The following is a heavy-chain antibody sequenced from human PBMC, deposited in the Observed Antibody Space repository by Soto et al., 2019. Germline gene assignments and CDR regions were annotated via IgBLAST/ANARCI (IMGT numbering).Heavy chain of an antibody. CDR2: IKQDGSEK. J-gene: IGHJ4*02. CDR3: ARGPSSARVTTKY. V-gene: IGHV3-7*03. Sequence: PVGSLRLSCAASGFTFSSYWMSWVRQAPGKGLEWVANIKQDGSEKYYVDSVKGRFTISRDNAKNSLYLQMNSLRAEDTAVYYCARGPSSARVTTKYWGQGTLVTVSS. CDR1: GFTFSSYW. D-gene: IGHD4-17*01.